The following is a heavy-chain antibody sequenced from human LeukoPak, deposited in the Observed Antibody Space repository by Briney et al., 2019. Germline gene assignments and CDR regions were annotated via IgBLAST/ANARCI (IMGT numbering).Heavy chain of an antibody. CDR2: ISAYNGNT. J-gene: IGHJ4*02. Sequence: ASVKVSCKASGYTFTSYGISWVRQAPGQGLEWMGWISAYNGNTNSAQKLQGRVTMTTDTSTSTAYMELRSLRSDDTAVYYCARAARCSGGSCRQIYFDYWGQGTLVTVSS. D-gene: IGHD2-15*01. CDR1: GYTFTSYG. CDR3: ARAARCSGGSCRQIYFDY. V-gene: IGHV1-18*01.